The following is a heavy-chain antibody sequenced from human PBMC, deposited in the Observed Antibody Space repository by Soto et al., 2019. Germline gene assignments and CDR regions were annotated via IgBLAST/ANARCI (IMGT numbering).Heavy chain of an antibody. CDR2: ISYDGSNT. D-gene: IGHD6-6*01. J-gene: IGHJ6*02. V-gene: IGHV3-30-3*01. CDR3: AREARGPSSSRRPEGGYYGMDV. Sequence: QVQLVESGGGVVQPGRSLRLSCAASGFTFSSYAMHWVRQAPGKGLEWVAVISYDGSNTYYADSVKGRFTISRDNSKNSLYLQMNSLRAEDTAVYYCAREARGPSSSRRPEGGYYGMDVWGQGTTVTVSS. CDR1: GFTFSSYA.